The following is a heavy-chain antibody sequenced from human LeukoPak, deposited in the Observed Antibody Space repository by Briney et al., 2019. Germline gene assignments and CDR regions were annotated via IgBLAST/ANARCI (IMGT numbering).Heavy chain of an antibody. V-gene: IGHV1-69*05. J-gene: IGHJ6*03. CDR3: ASSRIGTLYGGYAGYYYYYMDV. D-gene: IGHD5-12*01. CDR2: IIPIFGTA. CDR1: GGTFSSYA. Sequence: SVKVSCKASGGTFSSYAISWVRQAPGQGLEWMGGIIPIFGTANYAQKFQGRVTITTDESTSTAYMELSSLRSEDTAVYYCASSRIGTLYGGYAGYYYYYMDVWGKGTTVTVSS.